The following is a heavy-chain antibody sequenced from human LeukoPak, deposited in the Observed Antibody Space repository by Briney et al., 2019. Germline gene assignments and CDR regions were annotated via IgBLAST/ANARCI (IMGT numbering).Heavy chain of an antibody. V-gene: IGHV1-69*05. CDR3: ARGYALYYCMDV. J-gene: IGHJ6*03. CDR1: GGTFSSYA. CDR2: TIPTFGTA. Sequence: ASVKVSCKASGGTFSSYAISWVRQAPGQGLEWMGGTIPTFGTANYAQKFQGRDTITTDESTSTAYMELSSLRSEDTAVYYCARGYALYYCMDVWGKGTTVTVSS. D-gene: IGHD2-8*01.